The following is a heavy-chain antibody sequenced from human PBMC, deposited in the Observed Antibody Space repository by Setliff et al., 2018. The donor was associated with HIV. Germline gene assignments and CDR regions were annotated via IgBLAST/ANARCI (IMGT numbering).Heavy chain of an antibody. CDR3: ARARGPEGYFDS. CDR1: GGSISSGDYY. V-gene: IGHV4-61*02. J-gene: IGHJ4*02. D-gene: IGHD3-10*01. CDR2: IHTSGNT. Sequence: SETLSLTCTVSGGSISSGDYYWTWIRQPAGKGLQWIGRIHTSGNTNYNPSLKSRITLSVDTSKNQFSLKMSSVTAADTAVYYCARARGPEGYFDSWGQGTLVTVSS.